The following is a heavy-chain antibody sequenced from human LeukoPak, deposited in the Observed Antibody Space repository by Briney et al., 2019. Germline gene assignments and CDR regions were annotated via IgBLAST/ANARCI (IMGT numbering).Heavy chain of an antibody. Sequence: ASVKVSCKASGYTFTGYYMHWVRQAPGQGLEWMGWINPNSGGTNYAQKFQGRVTMTRDTSISTAYMELSRLRSDDTAVYYCARDPAIYYESDYYFDNWGQGTLVTVSS. J-gene: IGHJ4*02. CDR1: GYTFTGYY. CDR2: INPNSGGT. D-gene: IGHD3-22*01. V-gene: IGHV1-2*02. CDR3: ARDPAIYYESDYYFDN.